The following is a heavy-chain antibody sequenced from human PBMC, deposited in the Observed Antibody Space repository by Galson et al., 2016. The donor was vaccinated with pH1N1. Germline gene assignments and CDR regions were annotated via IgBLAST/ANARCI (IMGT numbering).Heavy chain of an antibody. D-gene: IGHD3-10*01. CDR1: GGSISSSSYY. CDR2: IYYSGST. J-gene: IGHJ4*02. V-gene: IGHV4-39*01. CDR3: ARRGIGEFLYYFDS. Sequence: ETLSLTCTVSGGSISSSSYYWGWIRQPPGKGLEWIGSIYYSGSTYYNPSLKSRVTISVDTSKNQFSLKLSSVTAADTAVYYCARRGIGEFLYYFDSWGQGTLVTVSS.